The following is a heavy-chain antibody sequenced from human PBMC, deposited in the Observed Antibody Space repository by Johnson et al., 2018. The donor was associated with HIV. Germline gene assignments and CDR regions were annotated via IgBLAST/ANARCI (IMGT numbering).Heavy chain of an antibody. V-gene: IGHV3-13*01. CDR2: IGTAGDT. CDR1: GFTFSSYD. J-gene: IGHJ3*02. Sequence: VQLVESGGGVVRPGGSLRLSCAASGFTFSSYDMHWVRQETGKGLEWVSTIGTAGDTYYPGSVKGRFTISRDNSKNTLYLQMNSLRAEETAVYYCARACRDGYTCDAFDIWGQGTMVTVSS. D-gene: IGHD5-24*01. CDR3: ARACRDGYTCDAFDI.